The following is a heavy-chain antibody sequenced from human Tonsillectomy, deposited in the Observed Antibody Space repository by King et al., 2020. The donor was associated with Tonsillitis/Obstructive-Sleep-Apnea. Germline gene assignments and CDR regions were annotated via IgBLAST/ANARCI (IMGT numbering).Heavy chain of an antibody. Sequence: VQLVESGGGLVRPGGSLRLSCAASGFTFSDYYMSWIRQAPGKGLEWISYISSGGSSKFYADSVEGRFTISRDNARNSLYLQMISLGAEDTAVYYCARGIHSSYSYMDGGGKGTTVTVPS. CDR1: GFTFSDYY. V-gene: IGHV3-11*01. CDR2: ISSGGSSK. D-gene: IGHD2-15*01. CDR3: ARGIHSSYSYMDG. J-gene: IGHJ6*03.